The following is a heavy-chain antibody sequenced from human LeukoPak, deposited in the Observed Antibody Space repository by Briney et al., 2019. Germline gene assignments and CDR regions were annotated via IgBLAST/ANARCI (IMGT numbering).Heavy chain of an antibody. CDR3: TTLMYSSGWYGFEYYFDY. CDR1: GFTFSNAW. Sequence: KPGGSLRLSCAASGFTFSNAWMSWVRQAPGKGLEWVGRIKSKTDGGTTDYAAPVKGRFTISRDDSKNTLYLQMNSLKTEDTAVYYCTTLMYSSGWYGFEYYFDYWGQGTLVTVSS. J-gene: IGHJ4*02. D-gene: IGHD6-19*01. V-gene: IGHV3-15*01. CDR2: IKSKTDGGTT.